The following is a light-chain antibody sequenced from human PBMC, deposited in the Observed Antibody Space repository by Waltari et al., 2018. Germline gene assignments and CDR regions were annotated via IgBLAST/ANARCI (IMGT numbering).Light chain of an antibody. CDR2: EVT. V-gene: IGLV2-14*01. CDR1: SSDVGAYDY. CDR3: ASYTSGNLLHV. J-gene: IGLJ1*01. Sequence: QSALTQPASVSGSPGQSITISCTGTSSDVGAYDYVSWYQHHPGKGPKLLISEVTHRPSGVSPRFSASKSGNTASLTISGLQDEDEADYYSASYTSGNLLHVFGTGTKVTVL.